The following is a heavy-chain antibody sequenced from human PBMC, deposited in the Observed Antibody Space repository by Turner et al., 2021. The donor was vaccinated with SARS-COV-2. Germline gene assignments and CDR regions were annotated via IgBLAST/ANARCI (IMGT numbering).Heavy chain of an antibody. CDR1: A. CDR2: ISYDGSSK. J-gene: IGHJ4*02. Sequence: AMHWVRQAPGKGLEWVAVISYDGSSKYYADAVKGRFTISRDNSKNTLYLQMNSLRADDTAVYYWARDLHYQVFTTVSYYFDYWGQGTLVTVSS. CDR3: ARDLHYQVFTTVSYYFDY. D-gene: IGHD4-4*01. V-gene: IGHV3-30-3*01.